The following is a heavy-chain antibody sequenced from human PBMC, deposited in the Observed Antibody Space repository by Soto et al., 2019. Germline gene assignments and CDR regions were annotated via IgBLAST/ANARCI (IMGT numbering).Heavy chain of an antibody. J-gene: IGHJ4*02. V-gene: IGHV4-34*01. Sequence: QVQLQQWGAGLLKPSETLSLTCAVYGGSFSGYYWSWIRQPPGKGLEWIGEINHSGSTNYNPSLKSRVTISVDTSKNQFSLKLSSVTAADTAVYYCARTSRFDYWGQGPLVTVSS. CDR2: INHSGST. CDR3: ARTSRFDY. CDR1: GGSFSGYY. D-gene: IGHD6-6*01.